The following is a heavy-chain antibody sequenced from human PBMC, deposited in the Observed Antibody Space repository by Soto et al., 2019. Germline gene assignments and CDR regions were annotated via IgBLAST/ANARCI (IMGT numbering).Heavy chain of an antibody. CDR3: ARHGADYDFWSGYLNWFDP. J-gene: IGHJ5*02. D-gene: IGHD3-3*01. Sequence: ETLSLTCTVSGGSISSSSYYWGWIRQPPGKGLEWIGSIYYSGSTYYNPSLKSRVTISVDTSKNQFSLKLSSVTAADTAVYYCARHGADYDFWSGYLNWFDPWGQGTLVTVSS. CDR2: IYYSGST. V-gene: IGHV4-39*01. CDR1: GGSISSSSYY.